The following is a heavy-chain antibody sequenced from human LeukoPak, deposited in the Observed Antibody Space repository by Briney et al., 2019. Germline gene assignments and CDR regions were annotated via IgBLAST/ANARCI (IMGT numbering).Heavy chain of an antibody. J-gene: IGHJ3*02. CDR1: GFTFSSYS. V-gene: IGHV3-21*01. CDR3: ARSYCRGGSCYSGDAFDI. CDR2: ISSSSSYI. D-gene: IGHD2-15*01. Sequence: GGSLRLSCAAAGFTFSSYSMNWVRQAPGKGLEWVSSISSSSSYIYYADSVKGRFTISRDNAKNSLYLQMNSLRAEDTAVYYCARSYCRGGSCYSGDAFDIWGQGTMVTVSS.